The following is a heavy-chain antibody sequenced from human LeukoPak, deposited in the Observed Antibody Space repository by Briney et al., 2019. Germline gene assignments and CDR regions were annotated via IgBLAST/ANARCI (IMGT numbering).Heavy chain of an antibody. D-gene: IGHD4-11*01. CDR1: GFIFPNYV. CDR2: ISGSGGNT. Sequence: GGSLRLSCAASGFIFPNYVMSWVRRAPGKGLEWVSAISGSGGNTHYADSVKGRFTISRDNSKNTLYLQMNSLRAEDAAVYYCANEYSKGDIWGQGTMVTVSS. V-gene: IGHV3-23*01. CDR3: ANEYSKGDI. J-gene: IGHJ3*02.